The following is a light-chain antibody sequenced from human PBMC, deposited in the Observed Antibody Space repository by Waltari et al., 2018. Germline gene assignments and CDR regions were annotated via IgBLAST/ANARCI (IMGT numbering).Light chain of an antibody. CDR3: QYSTT. CDR2: KAS. CDR1: QSITTW. J-gene: IGKJ1*01. V-gene: IGKV1-5*03. Sequence: DIQMTQSPSTLSASVGDRVTITCRASQSITTWVAWDQQKPGKAPKPRIYKASSLGSGVPSRFSGSGSGTEFTLTISSLQPDDVATYFCQYSTTFGQGTKVEIK.